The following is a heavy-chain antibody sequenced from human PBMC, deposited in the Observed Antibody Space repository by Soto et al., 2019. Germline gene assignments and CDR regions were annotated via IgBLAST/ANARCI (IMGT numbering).Heavy chain of an antibody. CDR1: GFTFTSYG. CDR2: ISYDGSEK. J-gene: IGHJ4*02. D-gene: IGHD3-10*01. V-gene: IGHV3-30*18. Sequence: GGSLRLSCEASGFTFTSYGMHWVRQAPGKGLEWVAAISYDGSEKYYADSVKGRFTISRDNSKNTQYLQMNNLRPEDTAVYYCTKGHVVRGDWGQGARVTVSS. CDR3: TKGHVVRGD.